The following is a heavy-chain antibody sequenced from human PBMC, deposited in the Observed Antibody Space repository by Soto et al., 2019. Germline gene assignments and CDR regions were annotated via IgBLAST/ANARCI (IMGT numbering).Heavy chain of an antibody. CDR3: ARDYGDGYFDY. V-gene: IGHV3-30-3*01. D-gene: IGHD4-17*01. Sequence: GGSLRLSCAASGFTFSSYAMHWVRQAPGKGLEWVAVISYDGSNKYYADSVKGRFTISRDNSKNTLYLQMNSLRAEDTAVYYCARDYGDGYFDYWGQGTLVTVSS. J-gene: IGHJ4*02. CDR2: ISYDGSNK. CDR1: GFTFSSYA.